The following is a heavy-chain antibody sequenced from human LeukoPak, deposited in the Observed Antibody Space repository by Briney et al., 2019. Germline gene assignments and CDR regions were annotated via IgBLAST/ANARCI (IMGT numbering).Heavy chain of an antibody. CDR2: IDPRDSDT. J-gene: IGHJ4*02. D-gene: IGHD6-13*01. Sequence: GESLKTPCKGSGHSFTNYWIGWVCQMPGKGLEWMGIIDPRDSDTRYSPSFQGQVTMSGVKSIITAYLQWSSLKASDTAMYYCARHGGLLEAAGYWGQGTLVTVSS. V-gene: IGHV5-51*01. CDR3: ARHGGLLEAAGY. CDR1: GHSFTNYW.